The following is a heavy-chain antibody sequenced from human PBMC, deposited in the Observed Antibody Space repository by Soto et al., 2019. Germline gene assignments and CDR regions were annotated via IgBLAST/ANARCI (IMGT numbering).Heavy chain of an antibody. Sequence: GASVKVSCKASGYTFTSYGISWVRQAPGQGLEWMGWISAYNGNTNYAQKLQGRVTMTTDTSTSTAYMELRSLRSDDTAVYYCAKADFWSAEPQAPPYYYYGMDVWGQGTTVTVSS. J-gene: IGHJ6*02. D-gene: IGHD3-3*01. V-gene: IGHV1-18*01. CDR2: ISAYNGNT. CDR3: AKADFWSAEPQAPPYYYYGMDV. CDR1: GYTFTSYG.